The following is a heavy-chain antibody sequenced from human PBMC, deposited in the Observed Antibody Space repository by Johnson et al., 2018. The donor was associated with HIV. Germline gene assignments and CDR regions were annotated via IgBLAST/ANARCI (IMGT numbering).Heavy chain of an antibody. Sequence: VQLVESGGGLVQPGGSLRLSCVGSGFSFNKYWMSWVRQAPGDRLERLTTINKDGGEEYYVDSVKGRFTISRDNARNSLYLQMNSLRAEDTAVYYCARDFTAVYCGGDCYAFDIWGQGTMVSVSS. CDR1: GFSFNKYW. CDR2: INKDGGEE. V-gene: IGHV3-7*01. D-gene: IGHD2-21*02. J-gene: IGHJ3*02. CDR3: ARDFTAVYCGGDCYAFDI.